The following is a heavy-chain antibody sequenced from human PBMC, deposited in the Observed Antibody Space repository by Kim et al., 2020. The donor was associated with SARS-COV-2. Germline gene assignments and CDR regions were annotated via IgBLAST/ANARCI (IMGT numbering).Heavy chain of an antibody. V-gene: IGHV3-9*01. CDR2: ISWNSGSI. D-gene: IGHD6-13*01. Sequence: GGSLRLSCAASGFTFDDYAMHWVRQAPGKGLEWVSGISWNSGSIGYADSVKGRFTISRDNAKNSLYLQMNSLRAEDTALYYCAKSSNQQLPKGGFDYWG. J-gene: IGHJ4*01. CDR1: GFTFDDYA. CDR3: AKSSNQQLPKGGFDY.